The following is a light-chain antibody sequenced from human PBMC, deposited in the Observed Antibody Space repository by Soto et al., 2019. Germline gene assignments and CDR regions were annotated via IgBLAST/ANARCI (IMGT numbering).Light chain of an antibody. CDR1: QSISSW. V-gene: IGKV1-5*03. CDR2: KAS. Sequence: DIQMTQSPSTLSASVGDRVTITCRASQSISSWLAWYQQKPGKAPKLLIYKASTLQSGVPSRFSGSGSGTEFTLAISSLQPDDSATYYCQQHTDNWTFGQGTKADIK. CDR3: QQHTDNWT. J-gene: IGKJ1*01.